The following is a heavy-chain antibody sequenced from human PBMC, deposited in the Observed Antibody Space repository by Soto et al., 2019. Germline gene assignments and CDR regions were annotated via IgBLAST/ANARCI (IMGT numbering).Heavy chain of an antibody. CDR3: ARVWTRELHYYYYGMDV. V-gene: IGHV1-69*13. CDR1: GGTFSSYA. CDR2: IIPIFGTA. J-gene: IGHJ6*02. D-gene: IGHD1-26*01. Sequence: SVKVSCKASGGTFSSYAISWVRQAPGQGLEWMGGIIPIFGTANYAQKFQGRVTITADESTSTAYMELSSLRSEDTAVYYCARVWTRELHYYYYGMDVWGQGTTVTVSS.